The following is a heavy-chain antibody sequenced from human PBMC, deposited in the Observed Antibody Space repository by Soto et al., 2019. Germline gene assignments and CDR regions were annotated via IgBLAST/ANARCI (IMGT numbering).Heavy chain of an antibody. J-gene: IGHJ4*02. V-gene: IGHV4-61*08. Sequence: SETLSLTCTVSGDSVNTGVYYWSWVRQSPGKGLEWIGYIHHSGSAQYHPSLTSRVTISVDTSKNQFSLSLTSVAAADTAVYYCASGGIAAAAKQESDYWGQGTLVTVSS. CDR3: ASGGIAAAAKQESDY. CDR2: IHHSGSA. CDR1: GDSVNTGVYY. D-gene: IGHD6-13*01.